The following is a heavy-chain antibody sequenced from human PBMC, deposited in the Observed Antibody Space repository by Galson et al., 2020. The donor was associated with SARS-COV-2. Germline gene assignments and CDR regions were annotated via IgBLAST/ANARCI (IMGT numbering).Heavy chain of an antibody. Sequence: SETLSLTCAVYGGSFGGDFWTWIRQPPGKGLEWIGQVHHSGYTNFNPSLKSRVTISVATSMKQFSLKLISVTAADTAVYYCVRVRVDAGIPREFDIWGRGTLVTVSS. D-gene: IGHD5-18*01. CDR2: VHHSGYT. J-gene: IGHJ3*02. CDR1: GGSFGGDF. V-gene: IGHV4-34*01. CDR3: VRVRVDAGIPREFDI.